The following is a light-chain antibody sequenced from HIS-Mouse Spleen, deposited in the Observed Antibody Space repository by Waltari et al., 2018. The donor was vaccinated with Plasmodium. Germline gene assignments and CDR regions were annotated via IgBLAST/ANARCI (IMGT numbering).Light chain of an antibody. CDR3: QQSYSTPQLT. CDR1: QSISSY. J-gene: IGKJ4*01. V-gene: IGKV1-39*01. CDR2: AAS. Sequence: DIQMTQSPSSLSASVGDRVTITCRASQSISSYLNWYQQKPGKAPKLLIYAASSLQSGVTSSFSGSGSGTDFTLTISSLQPEDFATYYCQQSYSTPQLTFGGGTKVEIK.